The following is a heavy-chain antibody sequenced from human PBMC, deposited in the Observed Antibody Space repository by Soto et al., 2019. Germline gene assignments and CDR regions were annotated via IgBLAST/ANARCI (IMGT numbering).Heavy chain of an antibody. J-gene: IGHJ4*02. Sequence: QVQLQQWGAGLLKPSETLSLTCAVYGGSFSGYYWSWIRQPPGKGLEWIGEINHSGSTNYNPSLXSRXTISVDTSKNQFSLKLSSVTAADTAVYYCARAPRHWGQGTLVTVSS. CDR1: GGSFSGYY. CDR2: INHSGST. V-gene: IGHV4-34*01. CDR3: ARAPRH.